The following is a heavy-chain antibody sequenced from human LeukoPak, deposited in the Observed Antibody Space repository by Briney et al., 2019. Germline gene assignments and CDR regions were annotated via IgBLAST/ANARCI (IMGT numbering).Heavy chain of an antibody. J-gene: IGHJ3*02. CDR3: AKSSGISPDAFDI. V-gene: IGHV3-9*01. CDR1: GFTFDDYA. CDR2: ISWNSGSI. Sequence: GGSLRLSCAASGFTFDDYAMHWVRQAPGKGQEWVSGISWNSGSIGYADSVKGRFTISRDNAKNSLYLQMNSLRAEDTAVYYCAKSSGISPDAFDIWGQGTMVTVPS. D-gene: IGHD6-19*01.